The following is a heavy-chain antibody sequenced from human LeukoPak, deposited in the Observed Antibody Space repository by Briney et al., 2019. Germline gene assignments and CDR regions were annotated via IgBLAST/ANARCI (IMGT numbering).Heavy chain of an antibody. D-gene: IGHD6-19*01. V-gene: IGHV5-51*01. CDR2: IYPGDSDT. J-gene: IGHJ3*02. CDR1: GYSFTSYW. Sequence: PGESLKISCKGSGYSFTSYWIGWVRQMPGKGLEWMGIIYPGDSDTRYSPSFQGQVTISADKSISTAYLQWSSLKASDTAMYYCARPTEAVAGEHDAFDIWGQGTMVTVSS. CDR3: ARPTEAVAGEHDAFDI.